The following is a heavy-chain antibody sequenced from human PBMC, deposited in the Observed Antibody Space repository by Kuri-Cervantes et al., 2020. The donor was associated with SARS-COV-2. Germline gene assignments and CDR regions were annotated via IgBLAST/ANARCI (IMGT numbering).Heavy chain of an antibody. V-gene: IGHV3-66*01. D-gene: IGHD1-26*01. CDR1: GFTVSSNY. CDR2: IYSGGST. CDR3: ARDPSGGGSYNDYFDH. Sequence: GGSLRLFCAASGFTVSSNYMSWVRQAPGKGLEWVSVIYSGGSTYYADSVKGRFIISRDNSKNTLYLQMGSLRPEDMAVYYCARDPSGGGSYNDYFDHWGQGTLVTVSS. J-gene: IGHJ4*02.